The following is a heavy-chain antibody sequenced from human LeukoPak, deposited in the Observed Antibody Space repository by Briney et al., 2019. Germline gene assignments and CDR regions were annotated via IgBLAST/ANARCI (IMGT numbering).Heavy chain of an antibody. CDR1: GFTFTDYA. J-gene: IGHJ4*02. Sequence: PGRSLRLSCTASGFTFTDYAMTWVRQAPGKGLEWVGRIRNKANGGTADYAASVKGRFTISRDDSKSIAYLQMSSLKTEDTAVYFCSRSPSTAWLGINDYWGQGALVTVSS. CDR2: IRNKANGGTA. CDR3: SRSPSTAWLGINDY. D-gene: IGHD3-9*01. V-gene: IGHV3-49*04.